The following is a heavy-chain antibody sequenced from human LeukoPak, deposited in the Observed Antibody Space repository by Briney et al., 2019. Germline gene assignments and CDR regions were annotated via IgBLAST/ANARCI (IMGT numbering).Heavy chain of an antibody. CDR3: VGRLAWERQRDAAFDI. V-gene: IGHV4-59*01. Sequence: PSETRSLTCTLSGGSLSSYFWSWIRQPPGEGLEWIWYIYHSRTTYYNTCYKSRVIISIDTTKNQFSLKLDSVTAADTAVYYCVGRLAWERQRDAAFDIWGQGTMVTVSS. CDR2: IYHSRTT. J-gene: IGHJ3*02. D-gene: IGHD1-26*01. CDR1: GGSLSSYF.